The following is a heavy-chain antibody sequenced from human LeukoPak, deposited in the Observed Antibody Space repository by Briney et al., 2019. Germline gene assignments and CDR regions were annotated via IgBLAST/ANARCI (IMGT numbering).Heavy chain of an antibody. V-gene: IGHV4-59*01. J-gene: IGHJ6*03. Sequence: SETLSLTCTVSGGSISSYYWSWIRQPPGKGVEWIGYIYYSGSTNYNPSLKSRVTISVDTSKNQFSLKLSSVTAADTAVYYCARGLTYYYDSSGYSPLAGYMDVWGKGTTVTVSS. D-gene: IGHD3-22*01. CDR3: ARGLTYYYDSSGYSPLAGYMDV. CDR2: IYYSGST. CDR1: GGSISSYY.